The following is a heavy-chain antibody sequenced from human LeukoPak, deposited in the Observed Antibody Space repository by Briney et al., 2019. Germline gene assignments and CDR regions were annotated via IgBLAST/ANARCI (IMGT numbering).Heavy chain of an antibody. CDR1: GFTFSNYW. V-gene: IGHV3-74*01. CDR3: ARDWYSGYDYRVDAFDI. CDR2: INSDGSRT. J-gene: IGHJ3*02. Sequence: GGSLRLSCAASGFTFSNYWMHWVRQAPGKGLVWVSRINSDGSRTTYADSVKGRFTISRDNAKNSLYLQMNSLRAEDTAVYYCARDWYSGYDYRVDAFDIWGQGTMVTVSS. D-gene: IGHD5-12*01.